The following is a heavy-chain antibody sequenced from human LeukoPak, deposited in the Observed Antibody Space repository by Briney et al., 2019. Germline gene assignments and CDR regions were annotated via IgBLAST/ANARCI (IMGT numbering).Heavy chain of an antibody. CDR3: ARPLAPYSSALDYYFDY. J-gene: IGHJ4*02. CDR1: GGSISSSSYY. V-gene: IGHV4-39*01. CDR2: IYYSGST. D-gene: IGHD6-19*01. Sequence: SETLSLTCTVSGGSISSSSYYWGWIRQPPGKGLEWIGSIYYSGSTYYNPSLKSRVTISVDTSKNQFSLKLSSVTAADTAVYYCARPLAPYSSALDYYFDYWGQGTLVTVSS.